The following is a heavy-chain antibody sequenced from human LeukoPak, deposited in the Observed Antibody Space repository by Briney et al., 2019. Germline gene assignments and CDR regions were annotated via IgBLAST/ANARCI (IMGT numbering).Heavy chain of an antibody. J-gene: IGHJ4*02. CDR2: IWYDGSNK. CDR3: ARVYGDYEGDYFDY. Sequence: GGSLRLSCAASGFTFSSYGMHWVRQAPGKGLEWVAVIWYDGSNKYYADSVKGRFTISRDNSKNTLYLRMNSLRAEDTAVYYCARVYGDYEGDYFDYWGQGTLVTVSS. CDR1: GFTFSSYG. D-gene: IGHD4-17*01. V-gene: IGHV3-33*01.